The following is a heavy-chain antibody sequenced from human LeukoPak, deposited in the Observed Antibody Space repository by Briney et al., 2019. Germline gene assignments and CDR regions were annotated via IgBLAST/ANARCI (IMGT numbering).Heavy chain of an antibody. D-gene: IGHD2-2*01. CDR2: ISYDGSNK. CDR3: ARVSTRRRGFDP. Sequence: GGSLRLSCAASGFTFSSYGMHWVRQAPGKGLEWVAVISYDGSNKYYADSVKGRFTISRDNSKNTLYLQMNSLRAEDTTVYYCARVSTRRRGFDPWGQGTLVTVSS. V-gene: IGHV3-30*03. J-gene: IGHJ5*02. CDR1: GFTFSSYG.